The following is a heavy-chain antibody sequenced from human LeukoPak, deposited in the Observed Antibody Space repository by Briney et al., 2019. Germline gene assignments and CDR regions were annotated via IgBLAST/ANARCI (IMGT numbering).Heavy chain of an antibody. J-gene: IGHJ4*02. V-gene: IGHV3-74*01. Sequence: GGSLRLSCAASGFTFSSYWMHWVRQAPGKGLVWVSRIKSDGSSTSYADSVKGRFTISRGNAKNTLYLQMNSLRAEDTAVYYCARDLDYGGYSNFDYWGQGTLVTVPS. CDR3: ARDLDYGGYSNFDY. D-gene: IGHD4-23*01. CDR1: GFTFSSYW. CDR2: IKSDGSST.